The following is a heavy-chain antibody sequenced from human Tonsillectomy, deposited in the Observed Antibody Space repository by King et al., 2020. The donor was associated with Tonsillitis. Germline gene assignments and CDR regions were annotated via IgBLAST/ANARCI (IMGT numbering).Heavy chain of an antibody. CDR1: GFTFSSYG. V-gene: IGHV3-23*04. Sequence: VQLVESGGGLVQPGGSLRLSCAVSGFTFSSYGMSWVRQAPGKGLDWLSTISGSGGSTYYADSVKGRFTISRDNSKNTLYLQMNSLRAEDTAVYYCAKRSEMVPFDYWGQGTVVTVSS. J-gene: IGHJ4*02. CDR3: AKRSEMVPFDY. CDR2: ISGSGGST. D-gene: IGHD2-8*01.